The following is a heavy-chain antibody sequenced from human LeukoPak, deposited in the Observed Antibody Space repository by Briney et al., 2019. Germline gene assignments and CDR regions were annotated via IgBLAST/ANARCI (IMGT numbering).Heavy chain of an antibody. Sequence: GGSLRLSCAASGFTFSSYSMNWVRQAPGKGLEWVSSISSSSSYIYYADSVKGRFTISRDNAKNSLYLQMNSLRAEDTAVYYCAREEQLTRKNAFDIWGQGTMVTVSS. J-gene: IGHJ3*02. CDR2: ISSSSSYI. CDR1: GFTFSSYS. CDR3: AREEQLTRKNAFDI. V-gene: IGHV3-21*01. D-gene: IGHD6-13*01.